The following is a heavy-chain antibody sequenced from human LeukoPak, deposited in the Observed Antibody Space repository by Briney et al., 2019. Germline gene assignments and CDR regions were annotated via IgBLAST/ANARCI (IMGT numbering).Heavy chain of an antibody. CDR1: ELTFSTYA. J-gene: IGHJ6*02. Sequence: SGGSLRLSCAASELTFSTYAMNWVRQAPGKGLEWVSYISTNSSNIYYADSVKGRFTISRDNAKNSLYLQMNSLRDEDTAVYYCARGGSGYGDYYYFYGMDVWGQGTTVTVSS. CDR3: ARGGSGYGDYYYFYGMDV. D-gene: IGHD3-22*01. CDR2: ISTNSSNI. V-gene: IGHV3-48*02.